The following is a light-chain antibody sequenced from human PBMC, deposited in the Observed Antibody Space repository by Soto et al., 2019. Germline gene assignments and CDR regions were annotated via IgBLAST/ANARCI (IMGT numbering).Light chain of an antibody. CDR1: QDIDSW. CDR2: AAI. V-gene: IGKV1-12*01. Sequence: DIQMTQSPSSVSASIGDRVTITCRASQDIDSWLAWFQQKPGEAPTLLIYAAISLHSGVPSRFSGAGSGTDFSLNISSLQPEDFATYFCQQGNSFPLTFGGGTKVEIK. J-gene: IGKJ4*01. CDR3: QQGNSFPLT.